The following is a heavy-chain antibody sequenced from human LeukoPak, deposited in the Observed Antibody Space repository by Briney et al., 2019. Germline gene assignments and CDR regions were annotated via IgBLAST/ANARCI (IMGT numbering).Heavy chain of an antibody. D-gene: IGHD6-13*01. CDR3: ARMGIAAVGAYYFDY. CDR1: GFTFSSYE. V-gene: IGHV3-48*03. CDR2: ISSSSRTI. Sequence: GGSLRLSCAGSGFTFSSYEMNWVRQAPRKGLEWVSYISSSSRTIYYADSVKGRFTSSRDNAKNSLYLQMASLRAEDTAVYYCARMGIAAVGAYYFDYWGQGTLVAVSS. J-gene: IGHJ4*02.